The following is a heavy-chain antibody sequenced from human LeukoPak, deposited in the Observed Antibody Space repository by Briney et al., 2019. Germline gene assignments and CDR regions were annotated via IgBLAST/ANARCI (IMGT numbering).Heavy chain of an antibody. D-gene: IGHD6-13*01. CDR2: ISWDGINT. CDR3: AKGASIGVAAPGH. CDR1: GFTFDDYA. J-gene: IGHJ4*02. V-gene: IGHV3-43D*04. Sequence: QPGGSLRLSCAASGFTFDDYAMHWVRHAPGKGLEWVSLISWDGINTFYEASEKGRFTISRDNSKNSLFLQMDSLRAEDTALYYCAKGASIGVAAPGHWGQGTLVTVSS.